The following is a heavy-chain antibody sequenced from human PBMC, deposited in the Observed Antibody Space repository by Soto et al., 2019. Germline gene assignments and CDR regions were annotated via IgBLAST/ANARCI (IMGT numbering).Heavy chain of an antibody. J-gene: IGHJ4*02. D-gene: IGHD7-27*01. CDR2: ISRSSGTV. V-gene: IGHV3-11*01. CDR1: GFTFSDYY. Sequence: GGSLRLSCAASGFTFSDYYMTWIRQSPQKGLEWFSGISRSSGTVSYADSVKGRFTISRDNAKNSLYLQMNSLRAEDTALYYCAKDPHTELGQGAFDYWGQGTLVTV. CDR3: AKDPHTELGQGAFDY.